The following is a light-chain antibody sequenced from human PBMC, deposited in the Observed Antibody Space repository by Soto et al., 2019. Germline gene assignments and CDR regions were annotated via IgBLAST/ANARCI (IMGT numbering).Light chain of an antibody. V-gene: IGKV1-5*03. J-gene: IGKJ5*01. Sequence: DTQMTQSPSTLYRSVGDRGTITCRASQTISSWLAWYQQKPGKATKLLIYKEYTLKSGVKSRFSGSGSGTEFTLTISSMQPEDFATYYCKQANSFHPTFGTGKRVEIK. CDR2: KEY. CDR3: KQANSFHPT. CDR1: QTISSW.